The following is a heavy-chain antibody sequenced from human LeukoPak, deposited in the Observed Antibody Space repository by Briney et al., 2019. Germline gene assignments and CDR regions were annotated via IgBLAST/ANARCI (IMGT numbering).Heavy chain of an antibody. CDR1: GYTFTGYY. Sequence: ASVKVSCKASGYTFTGYYMHWVRQAPGQGLEWMGWINPNSGGTNYAQKFQGRVTMTRDTSISTAYMELSRLRSDDTAVYYCARDPRRGQQLVHFDYWGQGTLVTVSS. J-gene: IGHJ4*02. CDR3: ARDPRRGQQLVHFDY. V-gene: IGHV1-2*02. D-gene: IGHD6-13*01. CDR2: INPNSGGT.